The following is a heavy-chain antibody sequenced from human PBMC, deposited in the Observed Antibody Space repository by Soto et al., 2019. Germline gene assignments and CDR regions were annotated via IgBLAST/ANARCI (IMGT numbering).Heavy chain of an antibody. CDR3: TRGGVYGDFDY. J-gene: IGHJ4*02. Sequence: GASVKVSCKTSGYTFSSIGINWVRQATGQGLEWMGWLNPNSGSTRTAQKFQGRVTMTSNTSISAVYMELSSLTSEDTAVYYCTRGGVYGDFDYWGQGTLVTVSS. CDR2: LNPNSGST. CDR1: GYTFSSIG. V-gene: IGHV1-8*01. D-gene: IGHD4-17*01.